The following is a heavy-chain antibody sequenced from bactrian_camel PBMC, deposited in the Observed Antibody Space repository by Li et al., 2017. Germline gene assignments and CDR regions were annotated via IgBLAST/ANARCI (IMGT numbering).Heavy chain of an antibody. J-gene: IGHJ4*01. CDR3: VVGPDGGSWYGTGY. V-gene: IGHV3S19*01. D-gene: IGHD6*01. Sequence: VQLVESGGGLVQPGGSLRLSCAASGFAFSNNWMYWVRQAPGKGLERVSSMYNGGGSLSYADSVKGRFTISRDNAKNTLYLQMNSLKPEDTAMYYCVVGPDGGSWYGTGYWGQGTQVTVS. CDR1: GFAFSNNW. CDR2: MYNGGGSL.